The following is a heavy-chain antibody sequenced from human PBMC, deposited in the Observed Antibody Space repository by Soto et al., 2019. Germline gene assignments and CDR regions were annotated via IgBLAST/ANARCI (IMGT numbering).Heavy chain of an antibody. CDR1: GGSISSGGYY. CDR2: IYYSGST. D-gene: IGHD5-12*01. Sequence: SETLSLTCTVSGGSISSGGYYWSWIRQHPGKGLEWIGYIYYSGSTYYNPSLKSRVTISVDTSKNQFSLKLSSVTAADTAVYYCARKMATITSDFDYWGQGTLVTVSS. V-gene: IGHV4-31*03. CDR3: ARKMATITSDFDY. J-gene: IGHJ4*02.